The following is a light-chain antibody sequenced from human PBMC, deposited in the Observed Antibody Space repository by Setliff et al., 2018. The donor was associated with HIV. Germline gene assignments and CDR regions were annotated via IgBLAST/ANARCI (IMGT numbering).Light chain of an antibody. V-gene: IGLV2-14*01. CDR2: EVS. Sequence: QSVLAQPRSVSGSPGQSVTISCTGTNSDVGGNNYVSWYQQYPGTAPKVMIYEVSFRPSGVSNRFSGSKSGNTASLTISGLQAEDEADYYCSSHTITSTRVFGTGTKVTVL. J-gene: IGLJ1*01. CDR1: NSDVGGNNY. CDR3: SSHTITSTRV.